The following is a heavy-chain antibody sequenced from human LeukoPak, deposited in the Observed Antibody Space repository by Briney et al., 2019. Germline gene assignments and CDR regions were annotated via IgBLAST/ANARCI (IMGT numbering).Heavy chain of an antibody. CDR1: GGTFSSYA. CDR3: ARFVRHQLPTTDY. Sequence: ASVKVSCKASGGTFSSYAISWVRQAPGQGLEWMGWMNPETSGTQPAQKFQGRLIMTMDASAGTAYMELSSLTSDDTAVYYCARFVRHQLPTTDYWGQGTLVTVSS. CDR2: MNPETSGT. D-gene: IGHD2-2*01. J-gene: IGHJ4*02. V-gene: IGHV1-8*02.